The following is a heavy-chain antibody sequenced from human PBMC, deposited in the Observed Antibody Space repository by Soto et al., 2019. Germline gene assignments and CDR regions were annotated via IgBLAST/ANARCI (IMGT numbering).Heavy chain of an antibody. J-gene: IGHJ4*02. V-gene: IGHV4-34*01. CDR2: INHSGST. CDR1: GGSFSGYY. Sequence: SETLSLTCAVYGGSFSGYYWSWIRQPPGKGLEWIGEINHSGSTNYNPSLKSRVTISVDTSKNQFSLKLSSVTAADTAVYYCARGTTVTTLHFDYWGQGTLVTVSS. D-gene: IGHD4-4*01. CDR3: ARGTTVTTLHFDY.